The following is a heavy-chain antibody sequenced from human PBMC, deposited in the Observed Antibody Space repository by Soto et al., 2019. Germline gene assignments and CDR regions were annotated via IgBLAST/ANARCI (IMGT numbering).Heavy chain of an antibody. J-gene: IGHJ4*02. D-gene: IGHD1-26*01. Sequence: QVQLVQSGAEVKKPGSSVKVSCKASGGTFSSYSINWVRQAPGHGLEWMGEIIPIFGTANYAQKFQGRDTITADESTSTAYMELSSLRSEDTAVYYCARDGGRHSGGIDYWGQGTLVTVSS. CDR1: GGTFSSYS. V-gene: IGHV1-69*01. CDR2: IIPIFGTA. CDR3: ARDGGRHSGGIDY.